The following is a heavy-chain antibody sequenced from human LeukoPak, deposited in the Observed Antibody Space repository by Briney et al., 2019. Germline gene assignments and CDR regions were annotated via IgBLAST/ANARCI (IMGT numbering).Heavy chain of an antibody. D-gene: IGHD6-13*01. Sequence: PSETLSLTCTVSGGSISSSSYYWGWIRQPPGKGLEWIGSIYYSGSTYYNPSLKSRVTISVDTSKKQFSLKLSSVTAADTAVYYCARGRGRSSSWTHAFDIWGQGTMVTVSS. J-gene: IGHJ3*02. CDR1: GGSISSSSYY. V-gene: IGHV4-39*07. CDR3: ARGRGRSSSWTHAFDI. CDR2: IYYSGST.